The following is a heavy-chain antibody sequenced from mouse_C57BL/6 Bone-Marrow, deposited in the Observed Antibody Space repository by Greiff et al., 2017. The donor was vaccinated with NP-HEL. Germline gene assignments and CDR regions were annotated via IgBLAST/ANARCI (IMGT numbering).Heavy chain of an antibody. Sequence: EVQLQQSGTVLARPGASVKMSCKTSGYTFTSYWMHWVKQRPGQGLEWIGAIYPGNSDTSYNQKFKGKAKLTAVTSASTAYMELSSLTNEDSAVYYCTPYSNPSLAYWGQGTSVTVSS. CDR2: IYPGNSDT. CDR1: GYTFTSYW. CDR3: TPYSNPSLAY. J-gene: IGHJ4*01. D-gene: IGHD2-5*01. V-gene: IGHV1-5*01.